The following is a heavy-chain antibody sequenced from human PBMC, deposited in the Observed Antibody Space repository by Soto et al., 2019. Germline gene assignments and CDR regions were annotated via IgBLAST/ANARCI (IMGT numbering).Heavy chain of an antibody. CDR2: IFYTGRT. V-gene: IGHV4-61*01. CDR3: ARDLFEARRRASYYYYYGMDV. J-gene: IGHJ6*02. Sequence: SETLSLTYVVSGYSISSGYYWSWIRQPPGKGLELIGYIFYTGRTNYNPSLESRVTISIDTSKNQFSLKLSSVTAADTAVYYCARDLFEARRRASYYYYYGMDVWGQGTTVTVSS. D-gene: IGHD2-21*01. CDR1: GYSISSGYY.